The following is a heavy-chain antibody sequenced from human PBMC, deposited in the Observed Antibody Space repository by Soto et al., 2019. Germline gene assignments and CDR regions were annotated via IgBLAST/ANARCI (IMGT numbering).Heavy chain of an antibody. D-gene: IGHD3-22*01. CDR2: ISNDESNK. Sequence: GGSLRLSCAASGFTFSSYPMHWVRQAPGKGLEWVADISNDESNKHYADSVKGRFTISRDKSTNTLFLQMNSLRAEDTAVYYCARELSYDSSGYFHLYFDYWGQGTLVTVSS. CDR3: ARELSYDSSGYFHLYFDY. V-gene: IGHV3-30-3*01. CDR1: GFTFSSYP. J-gene: IGHJ4*02.